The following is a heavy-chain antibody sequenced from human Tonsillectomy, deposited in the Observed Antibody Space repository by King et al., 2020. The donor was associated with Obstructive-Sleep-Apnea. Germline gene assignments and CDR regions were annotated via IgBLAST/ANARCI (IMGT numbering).Heavy chain of an antibody. CDR3: ARYPDGSGRPLVGDAFDI. CDR1: GGSISSSSYY. Sequence: LQLQESGPGLVKPSETLSLTCTVSGGSISSSSYYWGWIRQPPGKALEWIGNIYYSGSTSYNPSLKSRVTISVDTSKNQFSLKLSSVTAADTAVYYCARYPDGSGRPLVGDAFDIWDQGTMVTVSS. CDR2: IYYSGST. D-gene: IGHD3-10*01. J-gene: IGHJ3*02. V-gene: IGHV4-39*07.